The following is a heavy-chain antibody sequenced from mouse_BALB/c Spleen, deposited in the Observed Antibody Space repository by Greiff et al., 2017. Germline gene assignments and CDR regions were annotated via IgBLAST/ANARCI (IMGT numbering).Heavy chain of an antibody. CDR1: GFTFSSFG. V-gene: IGHV5-17*02. CDR2: ISSGSSTI. CDR3: ASTHYYGSSPAWFAY. J-gene: IGHJ3*01. D-gene: IGHD1-1*01. Sequence: EVQLVESGGGLVQPGGSRKLSCAASGFTFSSFGMHWVRQAPEKGLEWVAYISSGSSTIYYADTVKGRFTISRDNPKNTLFLQMTSLRSEDTAMYYCASTHYYGSSPAWFAYWGQGTLVTVSA.